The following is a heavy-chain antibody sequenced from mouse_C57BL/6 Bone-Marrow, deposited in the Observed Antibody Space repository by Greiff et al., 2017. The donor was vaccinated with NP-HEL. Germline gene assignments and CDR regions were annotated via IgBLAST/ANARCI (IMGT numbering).Heavy chain of an antibody. CDR2: IWWDDDK. CDR1: GFSLSTFGMG. D-gene: IGHD4-1*01. V-gene: IGHV8-8*01. J-gene: IGHJ1*03. Sequence: SGPGILQPSQTLSLTCSFSGFSLSTFGMGVGWIRQPSGKGLEWLAHIWWDDDKYYNPALKSRLTISKDTSKNQVFLKIANVDTADTATYYCARFNWDGGDWYFDVWGTGTTVTVSS. CDR3: ARFNWDGGDWYFDV.